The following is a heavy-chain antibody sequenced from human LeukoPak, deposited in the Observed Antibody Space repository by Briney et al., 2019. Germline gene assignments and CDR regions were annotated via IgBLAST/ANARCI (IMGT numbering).Heavy chain of an antibody. J-gene: IGHJ4*02. Sequence: GGSLRLSCAASGFTFSSYAMSWVRQAPGKGLEWVSVTSGSSGSTMYYTDSVKGRFTISRDNAKDSLYLQMNSLRAEDTAVYYCARDPGSGYEEHFDYWGQGTLVTVSS. D-gene: IGHD5-12*01. CDR2: TSGSSGSTM. CDR3: ARDPGSGYEEHFDY. V-gene: IGHV3-23*01. CDR1: GFTFSSYA.